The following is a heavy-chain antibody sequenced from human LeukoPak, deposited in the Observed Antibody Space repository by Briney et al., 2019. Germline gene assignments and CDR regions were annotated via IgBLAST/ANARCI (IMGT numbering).Heavy chain of an antibody. CDR1: GHSMSSDYY. V-gene: IGHV4-38-2*01. Sequence: PSETLSLTCAVSGHSMSSDYYWGWIRQPPGKGLEWIGNIYHGERPHYNPSLKSRVTISTDTSKNQFSLKMTSVTAADTAIYYCARVSGLLWFGESIDHWGQGTQVTVSS. CDR3: ARVSGLLWFGESIDH. J-gene: IGHJ4*02. CDR2: IYHGERP. D-gene: IGHD3-10*01.